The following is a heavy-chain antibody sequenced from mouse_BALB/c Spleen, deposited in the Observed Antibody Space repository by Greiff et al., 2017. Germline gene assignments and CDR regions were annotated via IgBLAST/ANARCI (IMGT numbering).Heavy chain of an antibody. CDR2: IWTGGGT. CDR3: VRLRYFDV. Sequence: VQGVESGPGLVAPSQSLSITCTVSGFSLTSYDISWIRQPPGKGLEWLGVIWTGGGTNYNSAFMSRLSISKDNSKSQVFLKMNSLQTDDTAIYYCVRLRYFDVWGAGTTVTVSS. J-gene: IGHJ1*01. CDR1: GFSLTSYD. V-gene: IGHV2-9-2*01.